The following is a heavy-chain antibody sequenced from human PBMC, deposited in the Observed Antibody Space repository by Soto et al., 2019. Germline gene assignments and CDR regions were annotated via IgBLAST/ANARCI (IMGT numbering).Heavy chain of an antibody. D-gene: IGHD4-17*01. Sequence: QVQLVESGGGVVQPGRSLRLSCAASGFTFSSYAMHWVRQAPGKGLERVAVISYDGSNKYYADSVKGRFTISRDNSKNTLYLQMNSLRAEDTAVYYCARAPTTVTTAYYFDYWGQGTLVTVSS. J-gene: IGHJ4*02. CDR3: ARAPTTVTTAYYFDY. V-gene: IGHV3-30-3*01. CDR1: GFTFSSYA. CDR2: ISYDGSNK.